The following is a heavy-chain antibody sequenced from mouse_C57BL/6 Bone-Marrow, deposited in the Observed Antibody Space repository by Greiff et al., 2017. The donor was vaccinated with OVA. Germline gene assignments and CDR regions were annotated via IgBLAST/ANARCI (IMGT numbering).Heavy chain of an antibody. CDR1: GYTFTSYW. D-gene: IGHD2-2*01. V-gene: IGHV1-52*01. Sequence: VQLQQPGAELVRPGSSVKLSCKASGYTFTSYWMHWVKQRPIQGLEWIGNIDPSDSDTHYNQKFKDKATLTVDKSSSTAYMQLSSLTSEDSAVYYGAISRDGYVYAMDYWGQGTSVTVSS. CDR3: AISRDGYVYAMDY. J-gene: IGHJ4*01. CDR2: IDPSDSDT.